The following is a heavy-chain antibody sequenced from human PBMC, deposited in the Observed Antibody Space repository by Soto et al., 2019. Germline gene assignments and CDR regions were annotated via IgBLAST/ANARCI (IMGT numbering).Heavy chain of an antibody. J-gene: IGHJ3*02. D-gene: IGHD1-20*01. V-gene: IGHV4-39*01. Sequence: QLQLQESGPGLVKPSETLSLTCSVSGDSLSSSYYYWGWIRQPPGERLEWIASVDYTGSAYYSPSLRSRVNISVDTSNNDFSLKVDSVSAADTALYYCARQGINRGFGPGAFDIWGQGTTVIVSS. CDR2: VDYTGSA. CDR1: GDSLSSSYYY. CDR3: ARQGINRGFGPGAFDI.